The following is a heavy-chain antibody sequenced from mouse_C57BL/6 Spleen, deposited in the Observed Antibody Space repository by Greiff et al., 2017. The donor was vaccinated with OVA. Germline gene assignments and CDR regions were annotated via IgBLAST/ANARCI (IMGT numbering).Heavy chain of an antibody. D-gene: IGHD3-1*01. CDR3: ARSGTGRYNAMGY. CDR2: IDPNSGGT. V-gene: IGHV1-72*01. J-gene: IGHJ4*01. CDR1: GYTFNSYW. Sequence: QVQLQQSGAELVKPGASVKLSCTASGYTFNSYWMHWVKQRPGRGLEWIGRIDPNSGGTKYNEKFKSKATLTVDKPSSTAYLQLSSLTSEDSAVYYCARSGTGRYNAMGYWGQGTSVTVSS.